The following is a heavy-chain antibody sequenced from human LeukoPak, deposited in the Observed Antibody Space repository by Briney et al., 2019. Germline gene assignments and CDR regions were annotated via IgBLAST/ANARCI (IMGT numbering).Heavy chain of an antibody. D-gene: IGHD3-10*01. CDR3: ARGRGWGTFDI. J-gene: IGHJ3*02. CDR2: IGTAGDT. V-gene: IGHV3-13*04. CDR1: GFTFSSYD. Sequence: PGGSLRLSCAASGFTFSSYDMHWVRHGTGKGLEWASAIGTAGDTYYPGSVKGRFTTSRENAKNSLYLQMNSLRVGDTAVYYCARGRGWGTFDIWGQGTMVTVSS.